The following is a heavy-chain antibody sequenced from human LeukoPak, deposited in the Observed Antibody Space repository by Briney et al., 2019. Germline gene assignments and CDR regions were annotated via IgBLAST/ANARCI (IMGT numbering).Heavy chain of an antibody. CDR3: ARVATTPLLYSGSYYFDY. CDR2: IGTSGDTI. Sequence: KTGGSLRLSCAASGFTFSDYYMSWIRQAPGKGLEWVSYIGTSGDTIYYADSVKGRFTISRDNAKNSLYLQMNSLRAEDTAVYYCARVATTPLLYSGSYYFDYWGQGTLVTVSS. D-gene: IGHD1-26*01. CDR1: GFTFSDYY. V-gene: IGHV3-11*04. J-gene: IGHJ4*02.